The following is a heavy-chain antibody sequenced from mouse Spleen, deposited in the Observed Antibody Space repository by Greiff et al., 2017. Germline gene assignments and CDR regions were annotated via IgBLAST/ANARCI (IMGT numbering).Heavy chain of an antibody. J-gene: IGHJ2*01. D-gene: IGHD3-1*01. V-gene: IGHV6-6*02. Sequence: EVQLVESGGGLVQPGGSMKLSCVASGFTFSNYWMNWVRQSPEKGLEWVAEIRLKSNNYATHYAESVKGRFTISRDDSKSSVYLQMNNLRAEDTGIYYCTGSSGYTFDYWGQGTTLTVSS. CDR3: TGSSGYTFDY. CDR2: IRLKSNNYAT. CDR1: GFTFSNYW.